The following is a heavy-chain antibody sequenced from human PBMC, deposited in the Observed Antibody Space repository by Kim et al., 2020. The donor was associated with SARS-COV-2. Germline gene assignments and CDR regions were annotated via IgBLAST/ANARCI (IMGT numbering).Heavy chain of an antibody. D-gene: IGHD6-19*01. V-gene: IGHV3-23*01. J-gene: IGHJ4*02. CDR1: GFTFSSYA. Sequence: GGSLRLSCAASGFTFSSYAMSWVRQAPGKGLEWVSEISGSGGSTYYADSVKGRFTISRANSKNTQYLQMNSLRAEDTAVYYCEKAPQGLVPYFFDYWGQGTLVTVSS. CDR3: EKAPQGLVPYFFDY. CDR2: ISGSGGST.